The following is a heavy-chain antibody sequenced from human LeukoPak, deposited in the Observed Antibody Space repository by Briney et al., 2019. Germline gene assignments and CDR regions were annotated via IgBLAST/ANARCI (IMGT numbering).Heavy chain of an antibody. Sequence: GGSLRLSCAASGFTFSDHYRDWVRQAPGKGLEWVGRTRNKANSYTTEYAASVKGRFTISRDDSKNSLYLQMNSLRAEDTAVYYCASESGSYLGAFDIWGQGTMVTVSS. CDR1: GFTFSDHY. V-gene: IGHV3-72*01. D-gene: IGHD1-26*01. CDR3: ASESGSYLGAFDI. J-gene: IGHJ3*02. CDR2: TRNKANSYTT.